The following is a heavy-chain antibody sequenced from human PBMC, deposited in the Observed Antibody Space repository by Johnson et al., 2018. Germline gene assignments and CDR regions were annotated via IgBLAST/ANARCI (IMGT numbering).Heavy chain of an antibody. CDR3: AKDIVGAYYDGMDV. CDR2: ISYDGSNK. Sequence: QVQLVQSGGGVVQPGRSLRLSCAASGFTFSSYGMHWVRQAPGKGLEWVAVISYDGSNKYYADSVKGRFTISRDNSKNTLYLQMNSLRAEDTAVDYCAKDIVGAYYDGMDVWGQGTTVTVSS. CDR1: GFTFSSYG. D-gene: IGHD1-26*01. V-gene: IGHV3-30*18. J-gene: IGHJ6*02.